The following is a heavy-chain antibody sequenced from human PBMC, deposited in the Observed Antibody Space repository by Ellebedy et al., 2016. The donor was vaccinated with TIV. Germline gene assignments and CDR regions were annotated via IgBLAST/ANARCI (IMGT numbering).Heavy chain of an antibody. Sequence: GESLKISCAASGFTFSSYGMHWVRQAPGKGLLWVSSINSDGRTTRYADSVQGRYTISRDNPTNTLSLQMNSLSTEDTALYYCAREVLASSKGGPFDIWGQGTMVTVSS. V-gene: IGHV3-74*01. CDR2: INSDGRTT. CDR3: AREVLASSKGGPFDI. CDR1: GFTFSSYG. J-gene: IGHJ3*02. D-gene: IGHD3-3*02.